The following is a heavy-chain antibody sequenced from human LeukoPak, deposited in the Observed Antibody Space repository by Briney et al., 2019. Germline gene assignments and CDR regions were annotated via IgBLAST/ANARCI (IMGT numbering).Heavy chain of an antibody. D-gene: IGHD3-3*01. V-gene: IGHV3-7*03. Sequence: PGGSLRLSCAASGFTFSSYWMSWVRQAPGKGLEWVANIKQDGSEKYYVDSVKGRFTISRDNAKNSLYLQMNSLRAEDTAVYYCARGRPTIFGPYDYYYGMDVWGQGTTVTVSS. J-gene: IGHJ6*02. CDR1: GFTFSSYW. CDR2: IKQDGSEK. CDR3: ARGRPTIFGPYDYYYGMDV.